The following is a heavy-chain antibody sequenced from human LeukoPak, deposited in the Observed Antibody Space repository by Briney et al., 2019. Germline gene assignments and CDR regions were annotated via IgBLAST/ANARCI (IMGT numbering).Heavy chain of an antibody. CDR2: ISWNSGSI. CDR1: GFTFDDHA. V-gene: IGHV3-9*01. J-gene: IGHJ6*03. CDR3: AKDRFSNYYYYYMDV. Sequence: GGSLRLSCAASGFTFDDHAMHWIRQAPGKGLELVSGISWNSGSIGYADSVKGRFTISRDDAKNSLYLQMNSLRAEDTALYYCAKDRFSNYYYYYMDVWRKGTTVTVSS. D-gene: IGHD3-10*01.